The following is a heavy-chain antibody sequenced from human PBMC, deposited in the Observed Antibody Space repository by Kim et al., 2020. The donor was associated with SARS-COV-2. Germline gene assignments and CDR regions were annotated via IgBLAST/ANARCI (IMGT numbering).Heavy chain of an antibody. CDR1: GFTFSSYA. D-gene: IGHD6-19*01. Sequence: GGSLRLSCAASGFTFSSYAMSWVRQAPGKGLEWVSAISGSGGSTYYADSVKGRFTISRDNSKNTLYLQMNSLRAEDTAVYYCAKTRPSSGWHTTGRVPELYYYYGMDVWGQGTTVTVSS. CDR2: ISGSGGST. J-gene: IGHJ6*02. CDR3: AKTRPSSGWHTTGRVPELYYYYGMDV. V-gene: IGHV3-23*01.